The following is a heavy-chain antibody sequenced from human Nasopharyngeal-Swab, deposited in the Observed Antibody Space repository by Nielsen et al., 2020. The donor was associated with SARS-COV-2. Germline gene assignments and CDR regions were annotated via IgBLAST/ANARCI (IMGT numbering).Heavy chain of an antibody. V-gene: IGHV4-61*01. D-gene: IGHD6-13*01. Sequence: SETRSLTCTVSDGSVSSGRYYWSWSRQPPGKGLERIGYIDYSGSTNYNPSLKSRVTISVDTSKNQFSLKLSSVTAADTAVYYCAREYSSSWYRGFDYWGQGTLVTVSS. CDR3: AREYSSSWYRGFDY. CDR1: DGSVSSGRYY. CDR2: IDYSGST. J-gene: IGHJ4*02.